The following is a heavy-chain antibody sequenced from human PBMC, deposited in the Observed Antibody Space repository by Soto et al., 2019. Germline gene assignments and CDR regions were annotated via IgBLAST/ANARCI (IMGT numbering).Heavy chain of an antibody. V-gene: IGHV6-1*01. Sequence: PSQTLSLTCAISGDSVSSNSVSWNWIRQSPSRGLEWLGRTYYRSKWYNEYAVSVNSRIIINPDTSKNQFSLQLNSVTPEDTAVYYCARLYASAWSFDYWGQGTLVTVSS. D-gene: IGHD6-19*01. CDR1: GDSVSSNSVS. CDR2: TYYRSKWYN. CDR3: ARLYASAWSFDY. J-gene: IGHJ4*02.